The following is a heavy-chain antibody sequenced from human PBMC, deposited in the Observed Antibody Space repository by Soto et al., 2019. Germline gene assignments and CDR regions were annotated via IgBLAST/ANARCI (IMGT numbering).Heavy chain of an antibody. D-gene: IGHD1-26*01. J-gene: IGHJ4*02. Sequence: TGGSLRLSCEASGFTFSRFWISWVRQAPGKGLEWVANIRPDTSEEFYIDSVKGRFAISRDNAKNSVSLQMNSLRAEDTGVYYCARDHMTSWSTIDYWGQGTLVTVSS. CDR3: ARDHMTSWSTIDY. CDR2: IRPDTSEE. V-gene: IGHV3-7*01. CDR1: GFTFSRFW.